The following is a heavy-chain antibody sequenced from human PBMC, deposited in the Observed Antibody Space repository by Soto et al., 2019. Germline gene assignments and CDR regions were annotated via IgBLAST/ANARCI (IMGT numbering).Heavy chain of an antibody. Sequence: LRLSCAASGFTFSSYGMHWVRQAPGKGLEWVAVISYDGSNKYYADSVKGRFTISRDNSQNTLYLQMNSLRAEDTAVYYCAAYSGSSYYFDYWGQGTLVTVSS. CDR2: ISYDGSNK. CDR3: AAYSGSSYYFDY. CDR1: GFTFSSYG. D-gene: IGHD1-26*01. J-gene: IGHJ4*02. V-gene: IGHV3-30*03.